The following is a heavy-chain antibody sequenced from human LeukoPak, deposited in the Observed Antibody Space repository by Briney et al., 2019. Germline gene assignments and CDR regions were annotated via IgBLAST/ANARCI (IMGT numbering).Heavy chain of an antibody. CDR2: IDPSNTYT. CDR1: GFTFSNYY. Sequence: PGGSLRLSCAASGFTFSNYYMSWIRQAPGKGLEWVSYIDPSNTYTNYADSVKGRFTISRDNAKNSLYLQMNSLRAEDTAVYYCARGHYGMDVWGQGTTVTVSS. CDR3: ARGHYGMDV. V-gene: IGHV3-11*03. J-gene: IGHJ6*02.